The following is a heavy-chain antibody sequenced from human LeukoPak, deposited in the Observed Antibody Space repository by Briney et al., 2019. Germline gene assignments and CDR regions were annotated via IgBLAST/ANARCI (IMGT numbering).Heavy chain of an antibody. CDR2: IYHSGST. D-gene: IGHD7-27*01. J-gene: IGHJ6*03. CDR3: ARLSPLTGAYYYMDV. CDR1: GYSISSGYY. Sequence: PSETLSLTCTVSGYSISSGYYWGWIRQPPGKGLEWIGSIYHSGSTYYNPSLKSRVTISVDTSKNQFSLKLSSVTAADTAVYYCARLSPLTGAYYYMDVWGKGTTVTVFS. V-gene: IGHV4-38-2*02.